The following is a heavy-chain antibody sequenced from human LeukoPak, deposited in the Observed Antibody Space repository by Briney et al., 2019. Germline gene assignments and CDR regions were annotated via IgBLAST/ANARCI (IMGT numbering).Heavy chain of an antibody. Sequence: ASVKVSCKASGYTFTSYARHWVRQAPGQRLEWMGWINAGNGNTKYSQKFQGRVTITRDTSASTAYMELSSLRSEDTAVYYCARAPSGYCSGGSCYSSWFDPWGQGTLVTVSS. CDR2: INAGNGNT. J-gene: IGHJ5*02. CDR1: GYTFTSYA. CDR3: ARAPSGYCSGGSCYSSWFDP. V-gene: IGHV1-3*01. D-gene: IGHD2-15*01.